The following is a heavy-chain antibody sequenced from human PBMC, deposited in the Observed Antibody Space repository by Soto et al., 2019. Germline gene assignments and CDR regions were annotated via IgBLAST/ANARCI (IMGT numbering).Heavy chain of an antibody. CDR1: GGSFSGYY. CDR3: ARLYDSSGYYSPDY. D-gene: IGHD3-22*01. V-gene: IGHV4-34*01. J-gene: IGHJ4*02. Sequence: SETLSLTCAVYGGSFSGYYWSWIRQPPGKGLEWIGEINHSGSTNYNPSLKSRVTISVDTSKNQFSLKLSSVTAADTAVYYCARLYDSSGYYSPDYWGQGTLVTVSS. CDR2: INHSGST.